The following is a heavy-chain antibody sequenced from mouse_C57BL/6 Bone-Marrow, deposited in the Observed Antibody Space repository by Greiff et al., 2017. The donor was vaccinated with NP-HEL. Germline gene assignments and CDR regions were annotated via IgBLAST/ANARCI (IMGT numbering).Heavy chain of an antibody. J-gene: IGHJ1*03. CDR1: GFTFSDYY. CDR2: INYDGSST. D-gene: IGHD2-3*01. V-gene: IGHV5-16*01. CDR3: ARERDDGYSWYFDV. Sequence: EVQVVESEGGLVQPGSSMKLSCTASGFTFSDYYMAWVRQVPEKGLEWVANINYDGSSTYYLDSLKSRFIISRDNAKNILYLQMSSLKSEDTATYYCARERDDGYSWYFDVWGTGTTVTVSS.